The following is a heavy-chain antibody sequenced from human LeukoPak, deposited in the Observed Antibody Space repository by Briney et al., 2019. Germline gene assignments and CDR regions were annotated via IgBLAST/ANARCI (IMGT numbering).Heavy chain of an antibody. Sequence: PSETLSLTCTVSGGSISSGGYYWSWIRQPPGKGLEWIGYIYHSGSTYYNPSLKSRVTISVDRSKNQFSLKLSSVTAADTAVYYCARVRSWVVPAARNDYWGQGTLVTVSS. J-gene: IGHJ4*02. CDR2: IYHSGST. D-gene: IGHD2-2*01. CDR3: ARVRSWVVPAARNDY. CDR1: GGSISSGGYY. V-gene: IGHV4-30-2*01.